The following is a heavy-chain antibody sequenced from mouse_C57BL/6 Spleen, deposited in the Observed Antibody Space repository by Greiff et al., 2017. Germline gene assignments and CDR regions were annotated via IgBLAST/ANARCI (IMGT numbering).Heavy chain of an antibody. J-gene: IGHJ2*01. CDR3: ARQGDYYGSSTGYFDY. CDR2: ISSGGSYT. Sequence: EVMLVESGGDLVKPGGSLKLSCAASGFTFSSYGMSWVRQTPDKRLEWVATISSGGSYTYYPDSVKGRFTISRDNAKNTLYLQMSSLKSEDTAMXYCARQGDYYGSSTGYFDYWGQGTTLTVSS. D-gene: IGHD1-1*01. CDR1: GFTFSSYG. V-gene: IGHV5-6*01.